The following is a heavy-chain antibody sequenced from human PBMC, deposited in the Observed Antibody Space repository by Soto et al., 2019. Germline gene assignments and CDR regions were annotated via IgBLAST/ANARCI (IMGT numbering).Heavy chain of an antibody. Sequence: PGGSLRLSCAASGFTFSSYAMSWVRQAPGKGLEWVSAISGSGGSTYYADSVKGRFTISRDNSKNTLYLQMNSLRAEDTAVYYCAKWGVRSNTSPATLTHPGYYYYYGMDVWGQGTTVTVSS. D-gene: IGHD3-10*01. J-gene: IGHJ6*02. CDR3: AKWGVRSNTSPATLTHPGYYYYYGMDV. CDR1: GFTFSSYA. V-gene: IGHV3-23*01. CDR2: ISGSGGST.